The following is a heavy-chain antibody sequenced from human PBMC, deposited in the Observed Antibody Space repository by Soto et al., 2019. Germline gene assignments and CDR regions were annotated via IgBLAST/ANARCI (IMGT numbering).Heavy chain of an antibody. D-gene: IGHD3-22*01. Sequence: GGSLRLSCAASGFTFSSYAMSWVRQAPGKGLEWVSAISGSGGSTYYADSVKGRFTISRDNSKNTLYLQMNSLRAEDTAVYYCAKAITMIVVVKHYFDYWGQGTLVTVSS. V-gene: IGHV3-23*01. CDR2: ISGSGGST. J-gene: IGHJ4*02. CDR3: AKAITMIVVVKHYFDY. CDR1: GFTFSSYA.